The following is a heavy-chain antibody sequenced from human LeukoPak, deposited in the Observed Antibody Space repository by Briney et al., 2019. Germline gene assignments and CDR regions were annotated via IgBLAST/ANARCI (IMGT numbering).Heavy chain of an antibody. CDR2: ISGSGGST. V-gene: IGHV3-23*01. CDR3: AKAGLRYFDWSEAIDY. D-gene: IGHD3-9*01. J-gene: IGHJ4*02. CDR1: GFTFSSYA. Sequence: GGSLTLSCAASGFTFSSYAMSWVRQARGKGLEWVSAISGSGGSTYYADSVKGRFTISRDNSKNTLYLQMNSLRAEDTAVYYCAKAGLRYFDWSEAIDYWGQGTLVTVSS.